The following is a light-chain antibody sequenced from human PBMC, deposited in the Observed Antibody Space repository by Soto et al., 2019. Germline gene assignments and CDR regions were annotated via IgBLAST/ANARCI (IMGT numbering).Light chain of an antibody. CDR2: GAS. J-gene: IGKJ2*01. Sequence: DLQMTQSPSSLSASVGARVTITCRTSPNIIKYLHWYQQKPGKAPKFLIYGASTLQTGVPSRFSGGGSGTDFTLTISSLQPEDFATYYCQQTYTTPYTFGQGTKLDIK. CDR1: PNIIKY. CDR3: QQTYTTPYT. V-gene: IGKV1-39*01.